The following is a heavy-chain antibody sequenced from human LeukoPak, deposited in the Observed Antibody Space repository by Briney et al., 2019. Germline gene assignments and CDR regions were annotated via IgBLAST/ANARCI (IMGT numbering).Heavy chain of an antibody. J-gene: IGHJ4*02. V-gene: IGHV4-39*07. CDR2: IYYSGST. Sequence: SETLSLTCTVSGGSISSSSYYWGWIRQPPGKGLEWIGSIYYSGSTYYNPSLKSRVTISVDTSKNQFSLKLSSVTAADTAVYYCAREFRGYCSSTSCSEGYFDYWGQGTLVTVSS. D-gene: IGHD2-2*03. CDR1: GGSISSSSYY. CDR3: AREFRGYCSSTSCSEGYFDY.